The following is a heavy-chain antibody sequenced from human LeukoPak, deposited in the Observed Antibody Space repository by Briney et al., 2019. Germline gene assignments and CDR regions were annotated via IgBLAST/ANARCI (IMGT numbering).Heavy chain of an antibody. J-gene: IGHJ3*01. CDR1: GYTFRNSG. CDR2: IDPNSGNA. V-gene: IGHV1-18*01. D-gene: IGHD2-21*01. CDR3: ARVVVVATKFYAFDV. Sequence: GASVKVSCKASGYTFRNSGINWVRQAPGQGLEWVGWIDPNSGNANHGEKVQGRVTMNTDTSTSTAYMELRSLTSDDTATYYCARVVVVATKFYAFDVWGQGSLATVSS.